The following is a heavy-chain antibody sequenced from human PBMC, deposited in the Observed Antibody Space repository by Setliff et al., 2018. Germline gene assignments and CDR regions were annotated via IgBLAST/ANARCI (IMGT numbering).Heavy chain of an antibody. Sequence: ASVKVSCKASGYTFTSYAMHWVRQAPGQRLEWMGWINNYNMNTNYPQKFQGRVTMTRDTSASTVYMEMGNLTSDDTAVYYCARAGSAAAGRKGIFEYWGQGSLVTVSS. CDR2: INNYNMNT. CDR1: GYTFTSYA. CDR3: ARAGSAAAGRKGIFEY. J-gene: IGHJ4*02. V-gene: IGHV1-3*04. D-gene: IGHD6-13*01.